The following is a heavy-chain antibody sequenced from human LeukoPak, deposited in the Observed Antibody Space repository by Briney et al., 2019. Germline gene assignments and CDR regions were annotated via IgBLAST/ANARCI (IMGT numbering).Heavy chain of an antibody. D-gene: IGHD3-10*01. CDR2: ISGSGGST. CDR3: AKLGGSGSYRLYYFDH. CDR1: GFTFSSYA. J-gene: IGHJ4*02. Sequence: PGGSLRLSCAASGFTFSSYAMSWVRQAPGKGLEWVSAISGSGGSTYYADSVKGRFTISRDNSKNTLYLQMNSLRAEDTAVYYCAKLGGSGSYRLYYFDHWGQGTLVTVSS. V-gene: IGHV3-23*01.